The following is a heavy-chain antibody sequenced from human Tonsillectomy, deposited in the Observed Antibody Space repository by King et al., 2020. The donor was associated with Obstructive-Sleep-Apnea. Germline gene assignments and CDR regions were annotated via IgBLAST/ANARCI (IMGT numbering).Heavy chain of an antibody. V-gene: IGHV4-59*01. CDR3: ARVGGSSSGWYVIDS. Sequence: VQLQESGPGLVKPSETLSLTCTVSGGSISGYYWSWIRQPPGKGLEWIGYIYYRGSTNFNPSLKSRVTISEDTSKKQFSLKLSSVIAADTAVYYCARVGGSSSGWYVIDSWGQGTLVTVSS. J-gene: IGHJ4*02. CDR1: GGSISGYY. CDR2: IYYRGST. D-gene: IGHD6-19*01.